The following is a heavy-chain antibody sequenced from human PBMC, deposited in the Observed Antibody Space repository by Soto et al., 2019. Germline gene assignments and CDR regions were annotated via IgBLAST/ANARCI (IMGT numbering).Heavy chain of an antibody. V-gene: IGHV4-30-4*01. J-gene: IGHJ4*02. CDR1: GGSISSGDYF. D-gene: IGHD6-19*01. CDR2: IYYSGST. CDR3: ARLRSGPDNGWYWAFDY. Sequence: SETLSLTCTVSGGSISSGDYFWSWIRQPPGKGLEWIGYIYYSGSTHYNPSLKSRVTISVDTSKNQFSLKLSSVTAADTAVYFCARLRSGPDNGWYWAFDYWGQGTLVTVS.